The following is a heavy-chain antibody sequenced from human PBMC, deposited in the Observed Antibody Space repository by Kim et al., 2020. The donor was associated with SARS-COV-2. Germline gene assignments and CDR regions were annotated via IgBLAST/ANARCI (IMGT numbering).Heavy chain of an antibody. V-gene: IGHV7-4-1*02. CDR1: GYTLTSYA. D-gene: IGHD3-22*01. Sequence: ASVTVSCKASGYTLTSYAMNWVRQPPGQGLEWMGWINTNTGHPTYAQGFTGRFVFSLDTSVSTAYLQISSLKAEDTAVDYCARDDYYDSSGYYDVGPPDYWGQGTLVSVSS. CDR3: ARDDYYDSSGYYDVGPPDY. J-gene: IGHJ4*02. CDR2: INTNTGHP.